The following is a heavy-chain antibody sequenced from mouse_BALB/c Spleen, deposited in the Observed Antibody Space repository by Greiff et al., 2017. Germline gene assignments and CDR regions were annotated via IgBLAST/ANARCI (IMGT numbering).Heavy chain of an antibody. V-gene: IGHV2-9*02. CDR2: IWAGGST. Sequence: VKLVEPGPGLVAPSQSLSITCTVSGFSLTSYGVHWVRQPPGKGLEWLGVIWAGGSTNYNSALMSRLSISKDNSKSQVFLKMNSLQTDDTAMYYCARDRDSSGYTWFAYWGQGTLVTVSA. CDR3: ARDRDSSGYTWFAY. J-gene: IGHJ3*01. CDR1: GFSLTSYG. D-gene: IGHD3-2*01.